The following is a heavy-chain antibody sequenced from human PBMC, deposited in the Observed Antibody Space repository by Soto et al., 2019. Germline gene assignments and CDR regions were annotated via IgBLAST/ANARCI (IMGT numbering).Heavy chain of an antibody. CDR1: SGPSRSHN. Sequence: QVQVQQSGPGLVKPSETLSLTCTVSSGPSRSHNWGWIRQPPGRGLEWIGYVYYTGDTSYNPSLKSRVTRSADTATNHISLTLRSVTAADTAVYYCVRQGIDYLHGLVDVWGKGTTVSVSS. CDR3: VRQGIDYLHGLVDV. V-gene: IGHV4-59*08. D-gene: IGHD5-12*01. J-gene: IGHJ6*04. CDR2: VYYTGDT.